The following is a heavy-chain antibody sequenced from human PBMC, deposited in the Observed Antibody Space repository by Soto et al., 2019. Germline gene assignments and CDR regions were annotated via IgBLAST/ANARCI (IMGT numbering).Heavy chain of an antibody. J-gene: IGHJ4*01. CDR3: AKEVHHSIYDRTGYYYLGAIRPLDY. CDR2: ISAYNGNT. CDR1: GDTYTSYC. Sequence: SLEVCCESPGDTYTSYCIIWVRQAPGQGLEWMGWISAYNGNTNYAQKLRGRVTMTTDTSTSTAYMELRSLRSDDTAVYYCAKEVHHSIYDRTGYYYLGAIRPLDYWGHGTPVTVSS. V-gene: IGHV1-18*01. D-gene: IGHD3-22*01.